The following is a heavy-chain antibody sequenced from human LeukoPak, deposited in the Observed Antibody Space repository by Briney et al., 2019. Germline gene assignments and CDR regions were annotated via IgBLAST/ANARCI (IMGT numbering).Heavy chain of an antibody. D-gene: IGHD1-26*01. CDR3: ARVSGSPNYYYGMDV. CDR2: IIPIFGTA. V-gene: IGHV1-69*13. Sequence: ASVKVSCKASRYTFSNYDINWVRQATGQGLEWMGGIIPIFGTANYAQKFQGRVTITADESTSTAYMELSSLRSEDTAVYYCARVSGSPNYYYGMDVWGQGTTVTVSS. J-gene: IGHJ6*02. CDR1: RYTFSNYD.